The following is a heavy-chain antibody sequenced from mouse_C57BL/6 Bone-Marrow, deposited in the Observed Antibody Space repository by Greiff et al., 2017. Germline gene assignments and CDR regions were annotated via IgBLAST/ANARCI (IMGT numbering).Heavy chain of an antibody. V-gene: IGHV14-3*01. D-gene: IGHD1-1*01. CDR1: GFNIKNTY. Sequence: VQLQQSVAALVRPGASVKLSCPASGFNIKNTYMHWVKQRPEQRLEWIGRIDPANGPTNYAPKFQGTATITADPSSNTAYLQLSRLTSEETAIDYGARHYYGSRGYYAMDYWGQGTSVTVSS. J-gene: IGHJ4*01. CDR2: IDPANGPT. CDR3: ARHYYGSRGYYAMDY.